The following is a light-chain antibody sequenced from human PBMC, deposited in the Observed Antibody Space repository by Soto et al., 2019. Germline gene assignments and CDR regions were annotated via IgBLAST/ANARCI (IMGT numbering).Light chain of an antibody. CDR2: DAS. J-gene: IGKJ1*01. Sequence: DIQMTQSPSTLSASVGDPVIITCRASQSISVSVAWYQPTPGKAPNLLIYDASTLHGGVPSRFSGSGSGTEFTLTVTSLQPEDFATYFCQQYDKYSTFGHGTKVDIK. CDR3: QQYDKYST. V-gene: IGKV1-5*01. CDR1: QSISVS.